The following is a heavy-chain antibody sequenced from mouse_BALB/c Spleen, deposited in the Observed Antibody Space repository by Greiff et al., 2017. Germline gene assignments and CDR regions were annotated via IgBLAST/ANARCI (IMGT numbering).Heavy chain of an antibody. J-gene: IGHJ4*01. D-gene: IGHD2-10*02. CDR2: INPSSGYT. CDR3: ARSEYGNYGYAMDY. CDR1: GYTFTSYT. Sequence: VQLQQSGAELARPGASVKMSCKASGYTFTSYTMHWVKQRPGQGLEWIGYINPSSGYTNYNQKFKDKATLTADKSSSTAYMQLSSLTSEDSAVYYCARSEYGNYGYAMDYWGQGTSVTVSS. V-gene: IGHV1-4*01.